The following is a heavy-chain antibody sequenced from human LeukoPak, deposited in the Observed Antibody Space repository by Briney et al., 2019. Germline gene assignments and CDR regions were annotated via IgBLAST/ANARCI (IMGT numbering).Heavy chain of an antibody. CDR1: GYTFTGYY. J-gene: IGHJ4*02. CDR3: ARVYSYGYDY. Sequence: ASVKVSSKASGYTFTGYYMHWVPQAPGQGLEWMGWINPNSGGTNYAQKFQGRVTMTRDTSISTAYMELSRLRSDDTAVYYCARVYSYGYDYWGQGTLVTVSS. CDR2: INPNSGGT. D-gene: IGHD5-18*01. V-gene: IGHV1-2*02.